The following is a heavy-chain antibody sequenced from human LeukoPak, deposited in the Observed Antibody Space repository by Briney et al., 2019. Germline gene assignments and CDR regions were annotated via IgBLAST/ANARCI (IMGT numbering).Heavy chain of an antibody. CDR2: ISYDGSNK. CDR1: GFTFSSYA. J-gene: IGHJ3*02. Sequence: GGSLRLSCAASGFTFSSYAMHWVRQAPGKGLEWVAVISYDGSNKYYADSVKGRFTISRDNSKNTLYLQMNSLRAEDTAVYYCARDLVGFDIWGQGTMVTVSS. CDR3: ARDLVGFDI. D-gene: IGHD2-15*01. V-gene: IGHV3-30-3*01.